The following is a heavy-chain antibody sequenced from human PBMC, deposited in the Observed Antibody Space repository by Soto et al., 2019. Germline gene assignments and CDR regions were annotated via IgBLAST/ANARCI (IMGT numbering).Heavy chain of an antibody. Sequence: AGDLRLSCAASGFTVSRYALSWVRQAPLQGPQWVSTVGGDGSNTSYDDSVKGRFTISRENSKNTLHLQMNRLIVEDTATYHRPKPRPHTGNVGVHYGMDGWGQGT. D-gene: IGHD1-1*01. J-gene: IGHJ6*02. CDR2: VGGDGSNT. V-gene: IGHV3-23*01. CDR1: GFTVSRYA. CDR3: PKPRPHTGNVGVHYGMDG.